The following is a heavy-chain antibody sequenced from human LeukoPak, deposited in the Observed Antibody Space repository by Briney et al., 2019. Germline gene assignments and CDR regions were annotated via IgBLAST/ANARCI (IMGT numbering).Heavy chain of an antibody. CDR2: IYSGGST. D-gene: IGHD6-19*01. CDR3: ARRPTAQWLGPFDF. Sequence: GGSLRLSCAASGFTVSSNYMSWVRQAPGKGLEWVSVIYSGGSTYYADSVKGRFTISRDNSKNTLYLQMNSLRAEGTAVYYCARRPTAQWLGPFDFWGQGILVTVSS. J-gene: IGHJ4*02. V-gene: IGHV3-66*04. CDR1: GFTVSSNY.